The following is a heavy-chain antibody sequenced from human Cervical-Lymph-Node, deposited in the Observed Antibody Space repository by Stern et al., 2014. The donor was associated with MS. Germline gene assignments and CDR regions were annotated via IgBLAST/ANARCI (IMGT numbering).Heavy chain of an antibody. D-gene: IGHD5-18*01. J-gene: IGHJ4*02. CDR2: AYYSGST. CDR1: GGSISTYY. V-gene: IGHV4-59*01. Sequence: QVQLQESGPGLVKPSETLSPTCTVSGGSISTYYWSWIRQPPGKGLEWIGYAYYSGSTDYNPSLKSRVTMSVDTSKNQFSLKLSSVTAADTAVYYCARNSHTASFDYWGQGTLVSVSS. CDR3: ARNSHTASFDY.